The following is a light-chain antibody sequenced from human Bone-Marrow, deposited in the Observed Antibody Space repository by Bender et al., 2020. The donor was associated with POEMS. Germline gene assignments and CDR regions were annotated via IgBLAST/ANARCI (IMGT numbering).Light chain of an antibody. Sequence: SYDLTQPPSVSVSPGQTASITCSGDKLGDKYVCWYQQKPGQSPLVVIYQDNKRPSGVPDRFSGSKSGTSASLAITGLQSDDEAIYFCVAWDASLNGWVFGGGTKLTVL. CDR1: KLGDKY. V-gene: IGLV3-1*01. J-gene: IGLJ3*02. CDR2: QDN. CDR3: VAWDASLNGWV.